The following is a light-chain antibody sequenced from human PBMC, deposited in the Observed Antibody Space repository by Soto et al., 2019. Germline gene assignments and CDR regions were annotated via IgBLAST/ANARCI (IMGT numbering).Light chain of an antibody. Sequence: EIVMTQSPATLSVSPGERATLSCRASQSVSSNLAWYQQKPGQAPRLLIYGASTRATGIPAKFSGSGSGTEFTLTISSLQSEDFAVYYCQKYNNWPLTFGGGTKVEIK. CDR1: QSVSSN. CDR3: QKYNNWPLT. V-gene: IGKV3-15*01. J-gene: IGKJ4*01. CDR2: GAS.